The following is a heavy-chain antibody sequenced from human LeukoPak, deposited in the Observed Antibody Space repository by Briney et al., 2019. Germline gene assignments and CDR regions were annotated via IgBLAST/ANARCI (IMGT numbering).Heavy chain of an antibody. CDR3: AKFLPTHIVVANYYFDY. Sequence: GGSLRLSCAASGFTFGSYAMSWVRQAPGKGLEWASAISGSGGSTYYADSVKGRFTISRDNSKNTLYLQMNSLSAEDTAVYYCAKFLPTHIVVANYYFDYWGQGTLVTVSS. J-gene: IGHJ4*02. D-gene: IGHD2-21*01. CDR2: ISGSGGST. CDR1: GFTFGSYA. V-gene: IGHV3-23*01.